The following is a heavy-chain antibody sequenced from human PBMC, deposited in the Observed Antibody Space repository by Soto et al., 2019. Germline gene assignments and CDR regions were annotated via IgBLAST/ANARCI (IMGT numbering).Heavy chain of an antibody. Sequence: QVQLQESGPGLVKPSETLSLTCTVSGGSISSYYWSWIRQPPGKGLEWIGYIYYSGSTNYNPSLKRRVTISVDTSKSQFSLKLSSVTAADTAVYYCAGAEYSSSVVDWFDPWGQGTLVTVSS. CDR3: AGAEYSSSVVDWFDP. J-gene: IGHJ5*02. D-gene: IGHD6-6*01. CDR1: GGSISSYY. V-gene: IGHV4-59*01. CDR2: IYYSGST.